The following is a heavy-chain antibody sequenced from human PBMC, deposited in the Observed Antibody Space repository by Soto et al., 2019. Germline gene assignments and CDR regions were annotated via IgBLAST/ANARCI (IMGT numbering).Heavy chain of an antibody. CDR1: GFTLTSYG. Sequence: PGGSLRLSCEVSGFTLTSYGMNWVRQAPDKGLEWVSTIGRGGDTYYADSVKGRFTISRDNSKNTLFLQMNSLRAEDTALYFCAKDGTTTGIHYSAMDVWGQGTTVTVSS. CDR3: AKDGTTTGIHYSAMDV. V-gene: IGHV3-23*01. D-gene: IGHD1-1*01. CDR2: IGRGGDT. J-gene: IGHJ6*02.